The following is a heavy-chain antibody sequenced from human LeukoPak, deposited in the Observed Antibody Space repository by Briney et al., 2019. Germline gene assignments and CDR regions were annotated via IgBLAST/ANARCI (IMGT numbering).Heavy chain of an antibody. J-gene: IGHJ5*02. CDR2: ISSNSDYI. V-gene: IGHV3-21*01. CDR1: TFFSSYS. Sequence: GGSLRLSCAASTFFSSYSMNWVRQAPGKGLEWVSSISSNSDYIYYADSVKGRFTISRDNAKNSLYLQMNSLRAEDTAIYYCARGDIMTTVTTSWFDPWGQGTLVTVSS. CDR3: ARGDIMTTVTTSWFDP. D-gene: IGHD4-11*01.